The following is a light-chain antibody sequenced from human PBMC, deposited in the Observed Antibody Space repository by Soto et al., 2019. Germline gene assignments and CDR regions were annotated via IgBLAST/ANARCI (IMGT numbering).Light chain of an antibody. CDR3: QQRTNWPLN. Sequence: PGSLSWWAGEKTTLAAVSSQSVSSSYIAWYQQKRGQAPRRLIYGASIRATGIPDRFSGSGSGTDFTFTSSRLEPEDSAVYSCQQRTNWPLNFGQGTRVEIK. J-gene: IGKJ5*01. CDR1: QSVSSSY. CDR2: GAS. V-gene: IGKV3D-20*02.